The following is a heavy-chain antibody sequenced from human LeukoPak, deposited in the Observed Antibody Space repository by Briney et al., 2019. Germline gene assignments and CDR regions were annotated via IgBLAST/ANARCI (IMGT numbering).Heavy chain of an antibody. V-gene: IGHV4-4*02. D-gene: IGHD6-13*01. CDR1: GGSISSSNW. CDR2: IYHSGST. CDR3: ATVAAAGTRGLFDY. J-gene: IGHJ4*02. Sequence: SGTLSLTCAVSGGSISSSNWWSWVRQPPGKGLEWIGEIYHSGSTNYNPSLKSRVTISVDKSKNQFSLKLSSVTAADTAVYYRATVAAAGTRGLFDYWGQGTLVTVSS.